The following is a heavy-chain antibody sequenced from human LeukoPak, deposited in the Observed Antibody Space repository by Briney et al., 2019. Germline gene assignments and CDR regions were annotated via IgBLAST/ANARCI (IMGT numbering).Heavy chain of an antibody. J-gene: IGHJ4*02. D-gene: IGHD6-19*01. Sequence: PSETLSLTCTVSGGSISSPGNYWAWLRQPPGKGLEWIGSIYYSGSTSYNPSLKSRVTISVDTSNNQFSLRLSSVTAADTAVYYCASHPRSLRNHGYGSDWHSDYWGQGMLVTVSS. V-gene: IGHV4-39*01. CDR1: GGSISSPGNY. CDR3: ASHPRSLRNHGYGSDWHSDY. CDR2: IYYSGST.